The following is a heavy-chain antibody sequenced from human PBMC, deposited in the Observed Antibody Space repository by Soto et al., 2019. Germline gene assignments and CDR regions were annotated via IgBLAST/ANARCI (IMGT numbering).Heavy chain of an antibody. J-gene: IGHJ6*03. CDR3: ARDRGVPPPVAGNTHYYYYMDV. CDR2: ISAYNGNT. Sequence: QDRLVQSGVEVKKPGASVRVSCKASGYSFTNYGITWVRQAPGRGFEWMGWISAYNGNTNYAQKFQGRVTLTTDASTSTAYLELRSLRSDDTAVYYCARDRGVPPPVAGNTHYYYYMDVWGKGTTVTVSS. CDR1: GYSFTNYG. D-gene: IGHD6-19*01. V-gene: IGHV1-18*01.